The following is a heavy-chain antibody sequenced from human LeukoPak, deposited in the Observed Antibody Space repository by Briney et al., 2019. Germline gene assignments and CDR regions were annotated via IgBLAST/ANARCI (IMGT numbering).Heavy chain of an antibody. D-gene: IGHD2-15*01. Sequence: ASVKVSCKASGYTFTSYDINWVRQATGQGLEWMGWMNPNSGNTGYAQKFQGRVTMTGNTSISTAYMELSSLRSEDTAVYYCASALGYCSGGSCYSESWGQGTLVTVSS. CDR3: ASALGYCSGGSCYSES. V-gene: IGHV1-8*01. CDR1: GYTFTSYD. CDR2: MNPNSGNT. J-gene: IGHJ5*02.